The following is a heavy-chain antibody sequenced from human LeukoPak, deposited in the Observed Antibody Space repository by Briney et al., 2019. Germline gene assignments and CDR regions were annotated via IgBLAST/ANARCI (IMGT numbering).Heavy chain of an antibody. CDR1: GFAISDYS. CDR3: ARNFYCGGDCAISYFDY. V-gene: IGHV3-48*01. J-gene: IGHJ4*02. Sequence: GGSLRLSCAASGFAISDYSMNWVRQVPGKGLEWVSYISSSSNKVYYADSVKGRFTISRDNAKNSLFLQMNSLRADDTAVYYCARNFYCGGDCAISYFDYWGQGTLVTVSS. CDR2: ISSSSNKV. D-gene: IGHD2-21*02.